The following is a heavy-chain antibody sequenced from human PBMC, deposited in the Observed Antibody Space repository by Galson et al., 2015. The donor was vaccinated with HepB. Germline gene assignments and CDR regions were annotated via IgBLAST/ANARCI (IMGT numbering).Heavy chain of an antibody. D-gene: IGHD5-18*01. J-gene: IGHJ4*02. CDR1: GFTFGDYA. CDR2: IRSKAYGGTT. Sequence: SLRLSCAASGFTFGDYAMSWFRQAPGKGLEWVGFIRSKAYGGTTEYAASVKGRFTISRDDSKSIAYLQMNSLKTEDTAVYYCTVSGYSYGLRIDYWGQGTLVTVSS. CDR3: TVSGYSYGLRIDY. V-gene: IGHV3-49*03.